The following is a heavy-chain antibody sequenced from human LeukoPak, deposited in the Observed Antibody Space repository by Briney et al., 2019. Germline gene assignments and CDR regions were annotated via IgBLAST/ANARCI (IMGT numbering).Heavy chain of an antibody. CDR3: ARGTLTSVTTSWYYYYYYMDV. CDR1: GYTFTGYY. CDR2: IYTNSGGT. Sequence: ASVNVSCKASGYTFTGYYMHWVRQAPGQGLEWMGWIYTNSGGTNYAQEFQGRVTMTRDTSISTAYMELSRLRSDDTAVYYCARGTLTSVTTSWYYYYYYMDVWGKGTTVTISS. J-gene: IGHJ6*03. D-gene: IGHD4-17*01. V-gene: IGHV1-2*02.